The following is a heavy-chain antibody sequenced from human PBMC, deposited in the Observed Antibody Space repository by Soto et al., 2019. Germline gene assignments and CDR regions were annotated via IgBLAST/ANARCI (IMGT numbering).Heavy chain of an antibody. Sequence: GGSLRLSCAASGFTFSSYGMHWVRQAPGKGLEWVAVIWYDGSNKYYADSVKGRFTISRDNSKNTLYLQMNSLRAEDTAVYYCARDRPHYDYVWGSYRYGPMDVWGQGTTVTV. CDR2: IWYDGSNK. CDR3: ARDRPHYDYVWGSYRYGPMDV. CDR1: GFTFSSYG. V-gene: IGHV3-33*01. D-gene: IGHD3-16*02. J-gene: IGHJ6*02.